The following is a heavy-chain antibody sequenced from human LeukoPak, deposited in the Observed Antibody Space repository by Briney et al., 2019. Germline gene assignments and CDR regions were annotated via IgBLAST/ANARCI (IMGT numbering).Heavy chain of an antibody. D-gene: IGHD1-26*01. CDR2: IYSGGST. CDR3: ARGVGSGSRLRAGDY. CDR1: GFTVSSNY. J-gene: IGHJ4*02. Sequence: PGGSLRLSCAASGFTVSSNYMSWDRQAPGKGLEWVSVIYSGGSTYYADSVKGRFTISRDNSKNTLYLQMNSLRAEDTAVYYCARGVGSGSRLRAGDYWGQGTLVTVSS. V-gene: IGHV3-53*01.